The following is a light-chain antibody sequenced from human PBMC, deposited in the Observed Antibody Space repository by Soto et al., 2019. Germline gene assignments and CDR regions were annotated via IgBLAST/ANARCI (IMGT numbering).Light chain of an antibody. CDR1: SSNIGINA. CDR3: ATWDDSLNGWV. Sequence: QSVLTQPPSASETPGQRVTLSCSGGSSNIGINAISWYQHLPGTAPKLLIYSNDQRPSGVPDRFSGSKSGTSASLAISGLQSEDEADYYCATWDDSLNGWVFGGGTQLTVL. V-gene: IGLV1-44*01. J-gene: IGLJ7*01. CDR2: SND.